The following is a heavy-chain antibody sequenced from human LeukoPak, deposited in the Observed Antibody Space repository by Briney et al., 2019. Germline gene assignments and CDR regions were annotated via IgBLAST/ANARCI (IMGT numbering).Heavy chain of an antibody. D-gene: IGHD3-10*01. V-gene: IGHV3-11*03. CDR2: ISSSSSYT. Sequence: GGSLRLSCAASGFTFSDYYMSWIRQAPGKGLEWVSYISSSSSYTNYADSVKGRFTISRDNSKNTLYLQMNSLRAEDTAVYYCAKRNSDYYGSGSYGDAFDIWGQGTMVTVSS. J-gene: IGHJ3*02. CDR3: AKRNSDYYGSGSYGDAFDI. CDR1: GFTFSDYY.